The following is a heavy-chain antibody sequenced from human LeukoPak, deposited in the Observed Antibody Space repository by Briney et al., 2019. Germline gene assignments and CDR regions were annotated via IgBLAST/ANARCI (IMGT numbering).Heavy chain of an antibody. J-gene: IGHJ4*02. CDR2: IKSKTDGGTT. V-gene: IGHV3-15*01. Sequence: GGSLRLSCAASGFTFSTAWMSWVRQAPGKGLEWVGRIKSKTDGGTTEYAAPVKGRFTISRDDSKNTLCLQMDSLIIDDTAVYYCWYAPDYWGRGTLVTVSS. CDR3: WYAPDY. D-gene: IGHD6-13*01. CDR1: GFTFSTAW.